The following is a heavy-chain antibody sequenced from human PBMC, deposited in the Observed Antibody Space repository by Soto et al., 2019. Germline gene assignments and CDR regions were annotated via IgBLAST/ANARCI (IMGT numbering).Heavy chain of an antibody. J-gene: IGHJ3*01. CDR3: ARDGHTSSSLAFDF. Sequence: QVQLQESGPGLVKPSETLSLTCTVSGGSISGYYWSWIRQPPGKGLEWIGFIYDSGRTNYNPSLKSRVTISEDTSKNQFSLRLTSVTAVDTAIYYCARDGHTSSSLAFDFWGPGTMVTVSS. CDR2: IYDSGRT. V-gene: IGHV4-59*01. D-gene: IGHD6-6*01. CDR1: GGSISGYY.